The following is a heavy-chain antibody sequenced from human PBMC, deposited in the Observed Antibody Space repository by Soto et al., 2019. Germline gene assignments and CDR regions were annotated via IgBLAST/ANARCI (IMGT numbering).Heavy chain of an antibody. CDR3: ARGDLRFLAGLDY. V-gene: IGHV3-11*01. CDR2: ISSSGSST. D-gene: IGHD3-3*01. Sequence: QVQLVESGGGLVKPGGSLRLSCAASGFTFSDYYMSWIRQAPGKGLEWISYISSSGSSTYYADSVKGRFTISRDNAKNSLYVQLNSLRAEDTAVYFCARGDLRFLAGLDYWGQGTLVTVSS. CDR1: GFTFSDYY. J-gene: IGHJ4*02.